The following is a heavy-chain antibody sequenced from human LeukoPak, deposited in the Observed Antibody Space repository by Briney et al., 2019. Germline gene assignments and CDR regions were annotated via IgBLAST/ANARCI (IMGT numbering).Heavy chain of an antibody. CDR3: AKHGYVSGGRNHNY. D-gene: IGHD3-22*01. CDR1: GFTFSSYA. J-gene: IGHJ4*02. CDR2: ISGSRGST. Sequence: GGSLRLSCAASGFTFSSYAMSWVRQAPGKGLEWVSAISGSRGSTYYADSVKGRFTISGDNSKNTLYLQMSSLRAEDTAVYYCAKHGYVSGGRNHNYWGQGTLVTVSS. V-gene: IGHV3-23*01.